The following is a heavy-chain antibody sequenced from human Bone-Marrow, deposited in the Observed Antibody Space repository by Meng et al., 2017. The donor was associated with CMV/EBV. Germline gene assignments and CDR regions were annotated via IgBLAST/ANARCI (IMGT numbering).Heavy chain of an antibody. J-gene: IGHJ4*02. CDR2: IYHSGST. CDR1: GGSISSSNW. CDR3: ARAPIFGVVTFDY. V-gene: IGHV4-4*02. D-gene: IGHD3-3*01. Sequence: GSGGSISSSNWWSWVRQPPGKGLEWIGEIYHSGSTNYNPSLKSRVTISVDKSKNQFSLKLSSVTAADTAVYYCARAPIFGVVTFDYWGQGTLVTVSS.